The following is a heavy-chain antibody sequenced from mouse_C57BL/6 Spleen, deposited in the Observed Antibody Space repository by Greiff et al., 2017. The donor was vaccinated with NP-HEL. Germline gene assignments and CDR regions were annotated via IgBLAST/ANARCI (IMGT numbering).Heavy chain of an antibody. D-gene: IGHD1-1*01. CDR3: ARNYGSSYVPFYWYFDV. V-gene: IGHV3-6*01. Sequence: EVKLVESGPGLVKPSQSLSLTCSVTGYSITSGYYWNWIRQFPGNKLEWMGYISYDGSNNYNPSLKNRISITRDTSKNQFFLKLNSVTTEDTATYYCARNYGSSYVPFYWYFDVWGTGTTVTVSS. CDR1: GYSITSGYY. CDR2: ISYDGSN. J-gene: IGHJ1*03.